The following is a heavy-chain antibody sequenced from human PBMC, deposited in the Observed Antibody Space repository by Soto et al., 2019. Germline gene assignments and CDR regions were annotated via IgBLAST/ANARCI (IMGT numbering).Heavy chain of an antibody. CDR2: IIPILGPA. J-gene: IGHJ4*02. CDR3: ARAAKRYFDY. Sequence: QVQLVQSGAEVKKPGSSVMVSCNVSGGTFNTFAISWVRQAPGQGLEWMGGIIPILGPAFYAQKFQGRVTITADKSTNAAYLELSSLRSEDTAVYYCARAAKRYFDYWGQGTLVTVSS. V-gene: IGHV1-69*06. CDR1: GGTFNTFA.